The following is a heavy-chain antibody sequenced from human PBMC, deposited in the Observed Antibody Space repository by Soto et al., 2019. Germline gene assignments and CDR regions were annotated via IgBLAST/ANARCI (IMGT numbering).Heavy chain of an antibody. CDR3: VRDWTNRYYDILTGNYVDYYYGMDV. Sequence: GGSLRLSCAASGFTFSSYSMHWVRQAPGKGLEWVADIRCDGSNKYYADSVKGRFTISRDNAKNSLYLQMNSLRAEDTAVYYCVRDWTNRYYDILTGNYVDYYYGMDVWGQGTTVTVSS. CDR1: GFTFSSYS. J-gene: IGHJ6*02. D-gene: IGHD3-9*01. CDR2: IRCDGSNK. V-gene: IGHV3-33*01.